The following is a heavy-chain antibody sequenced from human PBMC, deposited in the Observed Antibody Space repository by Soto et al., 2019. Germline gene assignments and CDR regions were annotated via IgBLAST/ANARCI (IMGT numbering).Heavy chain of an antibody. J-gene: IGHJ4*02. CDR3: VRKNVNNGFYDY. V-gene: IGHV3-23*01. CDR1: GFTFSSYA. Sequence: GGSLRLSCSASGFTFSSYAMTWVRQAPGKGLEWVSGLYGSGDITFYADSVRGRFTVSRDNSKNTLSLQMNSLRAEDTAVYYCVRKNVNNGFYDYWGQGTLVTVSS. CDR2: LYGSGDIT. D-gene: IGHD2-8*01.